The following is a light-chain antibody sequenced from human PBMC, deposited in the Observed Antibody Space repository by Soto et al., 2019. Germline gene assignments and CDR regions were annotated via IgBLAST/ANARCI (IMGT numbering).Light chain of an antibody. V-gene: IGKV1-39*01. Sequence: DIQMTQSPSSLSASVGDRVTITCRASQSISSYLNWHQQKPGKAPKLLIYAASSLQSGIPSRFSGSGSGTDFTLTISSLQPEEFATYYCQQSYSTPPMYTFGQGTKMEIK. CDR2: AAS. CDR3: QQSYSTPPMYT. CDR1: QSISSY. J-gene: IGKJ2*01.